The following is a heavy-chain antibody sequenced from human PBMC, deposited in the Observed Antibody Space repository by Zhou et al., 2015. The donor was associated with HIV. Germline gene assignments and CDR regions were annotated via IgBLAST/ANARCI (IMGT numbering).Heavy chain of an antibody. Sequence: QVQLVQSGAEVKKPGASVKVSCKASGYTFTNYYMHWVRQAPGQGLEWMGGIIPIFGTANYAQKFQGRVTITADESTSTAYMELSSLRSEDTAVYYCARGGDYYDSSGGFDYWGQGTLVTVSS. CDR2: IIPIFGTA. CDR1: GYTFTNYY. D-gene: IGHD3-22*01. J-gene: IGHJ4*02. CDR3: ARGGDYYDSSGGFDY. V-gene: IGHV1-69*01.